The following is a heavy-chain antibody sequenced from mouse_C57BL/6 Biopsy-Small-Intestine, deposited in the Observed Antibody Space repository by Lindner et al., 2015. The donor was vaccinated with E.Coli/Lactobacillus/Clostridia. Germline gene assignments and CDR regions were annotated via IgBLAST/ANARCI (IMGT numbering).Heavy chain of an antibody. D-gene: IGHD2-4*01. J-gene: IGHJ4*01. V-gene: IGHV1-59*01. Sequence: SVKVSCKASGYTFASYGINWMRQAPGQGLEWIGWISAYNDNTNYAQSVQGRVTLTTDTSTSTAYMELRSLRSDDTAVYFCARGLYYDSTDYYTYWGQGTPVTVSS. CDR2: ISAYNDNT. CDR3: ARGLYYDSTDYYTY. CDR1: GYTFASYG.